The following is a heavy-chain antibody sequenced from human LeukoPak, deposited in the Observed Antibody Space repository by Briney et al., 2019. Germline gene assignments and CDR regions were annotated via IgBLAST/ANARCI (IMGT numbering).Heavy chain of an antibody. J-gene: IGHJ3*02. V-gene: IGHV1-46*01. CDR3: ARVENFSGYDIWRGAFDI. CDR2: INPRGGST. D-gene: IGHD5-12*01. CDR1: GYTFTTYY. Sequence: ASVKVSCKASGYTFTTYYMHWMRQAPGQGPEWMGIINPRGGSTDYSQKFQGRVTMTSDTSTSTVYMELSSLRSEDTAVYYCARVENFSGYDIWRGAFDIWGQGTMVTVSS.